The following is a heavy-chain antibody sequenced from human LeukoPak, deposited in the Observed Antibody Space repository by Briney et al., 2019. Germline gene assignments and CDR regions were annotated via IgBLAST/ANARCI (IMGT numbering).Heavy chain of an antibody. J-gene: IGHJ4*02. CDR1: GYTFTGHY. CDR2: INPNSGGT. V-gene: IGHV1-2*02. CDR3: ARDSYYGDSRSLHFDY. D-gene: IGHD4-17*01. Sequence: ASVKVSCKASGYTFTGHYMHWVRQAPGRGLEWMGWINPNSGGTNYAQKFQGRVTMTRDASISTAYMELSRLRSDDTAVYYCARDSYYGDSRSLHFDYWGQGTLVTISS.